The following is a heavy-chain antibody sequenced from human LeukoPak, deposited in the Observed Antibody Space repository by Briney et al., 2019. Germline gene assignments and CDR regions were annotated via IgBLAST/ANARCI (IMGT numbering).Heavy chain of an antibody. CDR3: ARDSGTTGEVKFDP. Sequence: SETLSLTCTVACGSISSSSYYLGWIRQPPGKGLEWIGSIYYSGSTCYNPSLKSRVILSLDTSNNHFSLKLISVTAADTAVYYCARDSGTTGEVKFDPRGHGMLVTASS. CDR1: CGSISSSSYY. J-gene: IGHJ5*02. CDR2: IYYSGST. V-gene: IGHV4-39*07. D-gene: IGHD3-10*01.